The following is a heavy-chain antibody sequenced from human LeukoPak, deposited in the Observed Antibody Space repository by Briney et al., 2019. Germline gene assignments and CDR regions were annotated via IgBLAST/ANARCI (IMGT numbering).Heavy chain of an antibody. J-gene: IGHJ4*02. CDR1: GYSFTSYW. CDR3: ARRLSGSYYEIYFDY. D-gene: IGHD1-26*01. V-gene: IGHV5-51*01. Sequence: GESLKISCKGSGYSFTSYWIGWVRQMPGKGLEWMGIIYPGDSDTRYSPSFQGQVTISADKSISTAYLQWTSLKASDTAVYYCARRLSGSYYEIYFDYWGQGTLVTVSS. CDR2: IYPGDSDT.